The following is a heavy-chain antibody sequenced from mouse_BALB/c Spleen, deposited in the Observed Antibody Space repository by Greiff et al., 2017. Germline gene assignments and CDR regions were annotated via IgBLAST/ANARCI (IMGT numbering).Heavy chain of an antibody. CDR1: GFTFSSYA. CDR2: ISSGGSYT. D-gene: IGHD2-1*01. Sequence: EVKLVESGGGLVKPGGSLKLSCAASGFTFSSYAMSWVRQSPEKRLEWVAEISSGGSYTYYPDTVTGRFTISRDNAKNTLYLEMSSLRSEDTAMYYCADGNYYAMDYWGQGTSVTVSS. CDR3: ADGNYYAMDY. J-gene: IGHJ4*01. V-gene: IGHV5-9-4*01.